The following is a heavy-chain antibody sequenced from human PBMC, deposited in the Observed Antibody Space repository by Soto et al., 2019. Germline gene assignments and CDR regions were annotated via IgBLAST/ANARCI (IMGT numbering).Heavy chain of an antibody. CDR1: GDSVASNSAA. CDR2: TYYRSKWYN. D-gene: IGHD5-12*01. J-gene: IGHJ6*03. V-gene: IGHV6-1*01. CDR3: ARDKEWLRLPPDTNYYYYYMDV. Sequence: SQTLSLTCAISGDSVASNSAAWNWIRQSPSRGLEWLGRTYYRSKWYNDYAVSVKSRITINPDTSKNQFSLQLNSVTPEDTAVYYCARDKEWLRLPPDTNYYYYYMDVWGKGTTVTVSS.